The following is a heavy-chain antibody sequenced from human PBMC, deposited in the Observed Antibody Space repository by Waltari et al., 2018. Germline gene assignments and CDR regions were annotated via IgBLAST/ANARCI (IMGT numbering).Heavy chain of an antibody. CDR2: ISSNGGST. CDR1: GFTFSSYA. D-gene: IGHD1-26*01. Sequence: EVRLVESGGGLVQPGGSLRLSCAASGFTFSSYAMHWVRQAPGKGLEYVSAISSNGGSTYYANSVKGRFTISRDNSKNTLYLQMGSLRAEDMAVYYCARKSRSGSYDYWGQGTLVTVSS. J-gene: IGHJ4*02. V-gene: IGHV3-64*01. CDR3: ARKSRSGSYDY.